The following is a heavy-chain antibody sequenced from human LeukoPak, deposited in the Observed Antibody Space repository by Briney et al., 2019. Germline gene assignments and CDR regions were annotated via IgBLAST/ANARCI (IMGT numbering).Heavy chain of an antibody. CDR2: FDPEDGET. D-gene: IGHD2-8*01. J-gene: IGHJ4*02. V-gene: IGHV1-24*01. CDR3: ARGSSTLNGYFDY. CDR1: GYTLTELS. Sequence: ASVKVSCKVSGYTLTELSMHWVRQAPGKGLEWMGGFDPEDGETIYAQKLQGRVTMTTDTSTSTAYMELRSLRSDDTAVYYCARGSSTLNGYFDYWGQGTLVTVSS.